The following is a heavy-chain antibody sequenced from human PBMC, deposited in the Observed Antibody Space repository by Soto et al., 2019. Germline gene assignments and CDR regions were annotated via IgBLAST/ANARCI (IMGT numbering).Heavy chain of an antibody. V-gene: IGHV3-30*04. J-gene: IGHJ4*02. Sequence: QVQVVESGGGVVQPGRSLRLSCAASGFTFSRYAIHWVRQAPGKGLEWVAVISKDGSNKYYVDSVKGRFTISRDNSRNTLYLQMNSLRDEDAAVYYCALSRSGAVAASFDFWGQGTLVTVSS. CDR3: ALSRSGAVAASFDF. D-gene: IGHD3-3*01. CDR2: ISKDGSNK. CDR1: GFTFSRYA.